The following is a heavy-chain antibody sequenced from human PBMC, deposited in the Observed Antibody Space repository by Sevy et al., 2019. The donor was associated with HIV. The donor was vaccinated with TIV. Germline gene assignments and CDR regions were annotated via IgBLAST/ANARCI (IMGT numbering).Heavy chain of an antibody. J-gene: IGHJ6*02. CDR1: GFIFSDRY. D-gene: IGHD3-16*01. CDR3: ASSLLVDGRWGPPYGMDV. CDR2: ITSNGNTI. Sequence: GRSLRLSCAASGFIFSDRYMNWIRQAPGKGLEWIAYITSNGNTIYYADSVKGRFTISRDNAKNSLFLQMNSLRAEDTAVSYCASSLLVDGRWGPPYGMDVWGQGTTVTVSS. V-gene: IGHV3-11*01.